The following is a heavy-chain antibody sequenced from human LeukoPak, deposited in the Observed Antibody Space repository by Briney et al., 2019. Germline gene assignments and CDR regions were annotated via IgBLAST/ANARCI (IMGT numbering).Heavy chain of an antibody. CDR3: ARARYYDILTGYYHFDY. V-gene: IGHV1-69*05. J-gene: IGHJ4*02. D-gene: IGHD3-9*01. CDR1: GGTFSSYA. CDR2: IIPIFGTA. Sequence: GSSVKVSCKASGGTFSSYAISWVRQAPGQGLEWMGGIIPIFGTANYAQKFQGRVTITTDEPTSTAYMELSSLRSEDTAVYYCARARYYDILTGYYHFDYWGQGTLVTVSS.